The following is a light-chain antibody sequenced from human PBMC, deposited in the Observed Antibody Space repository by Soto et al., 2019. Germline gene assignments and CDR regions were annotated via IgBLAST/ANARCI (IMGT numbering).Light chain of an antibody. J-gene: IGKJ5*01. Sequence: DIHFTQSPSFLSASVGDRVTITCRASQGISTYLAWYQQKPGKAPNLLIYTASTLPTGVPSRFRGSAFGTEFTLTISSLQPEDFATYYCQQLAGFPITFGQGTRLEIK. CDR2: TAS. CDR1: QGISTY. V-gene: IGKV1-9*01. CDR3: QQLAGFPIT.